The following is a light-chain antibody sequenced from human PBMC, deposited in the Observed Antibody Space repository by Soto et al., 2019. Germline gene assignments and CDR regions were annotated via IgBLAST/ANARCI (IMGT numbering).Light chain of an antibody. CDR1: QSISIY. Sequence: DIQMTQSPSTLSASVGDRVTISCRASQSISIYLAWYQQKPGKAPNLLIYDASSLESGVPSRFRGSGSGTEFTLTISSLQPDDFATYYCQQYNSYSWTFGQGTRWIS. J-gene: IGKJ1*01. CDR3: QQYNSYSWT. V-gene: IGKV1-5*01. CDR2: DAS.